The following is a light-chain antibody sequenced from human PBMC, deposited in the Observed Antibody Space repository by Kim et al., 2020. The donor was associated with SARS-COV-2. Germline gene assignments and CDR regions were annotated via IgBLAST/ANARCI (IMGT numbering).Light chain of an antibody. J-gene: IGKJ4*01. Sequence: EIVLTQSPATLSLSPGERATLSCRASQSVSSYLAWYQQKPGQAPRLLIYDASNRPTGIPGRFSGSGSGTDFTLTISSLEPEDFAVYYCQHRSNWPLTFGGGTKVDIK. CDR3: QHRSNWPLT. CDR1: QSVSSY. CDR2: DAS. V-gene: IGKV3-11*01.